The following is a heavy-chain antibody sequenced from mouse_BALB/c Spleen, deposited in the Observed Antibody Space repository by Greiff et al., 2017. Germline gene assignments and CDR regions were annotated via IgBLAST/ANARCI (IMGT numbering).Heavy chain of an antibody. Sequence: EVQLVESGGGLVQPGGSRKLSCAASGFTFSSFGMHWVRQAPEKGLEWVAYISSGSSTIYYADTVKGRFTISRDNPKNTLFLQMTSLRSEDTAMYYCARYNRLSWFAYWGQGTLVTVSA. CDR3: ARYNRLSWFAY. CDR2: ISSGSSTI. V-gene: IGHV5-17*02. CDR1: GFTFSSFG. D-gene: IGHD1-3*01. J-gene: IGHJ3*01.